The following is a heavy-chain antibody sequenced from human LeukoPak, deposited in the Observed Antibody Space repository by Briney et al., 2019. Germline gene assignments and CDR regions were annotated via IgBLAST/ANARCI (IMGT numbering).Heavy chain of an antibody. V-gene: IGHV4-39*07. D-gene: IGHD4-11*01. CDR3: ARVPNDYSNYGSRGDWFDP. CDR1: GGSISSSSYY. Sequence: SETLSLTCTVSGGSISSSSYYWGWIRQPPGKGLEWIGSIYYSGSTYYNPSLKSRVTISVDTSKNQFSLKLSSVTAADTAVYYCARVPNDYSNYGSRGDWFDPWGQGTLVTVSS. J-gene: IGHJ5*02. CDR2: IYYSGST.